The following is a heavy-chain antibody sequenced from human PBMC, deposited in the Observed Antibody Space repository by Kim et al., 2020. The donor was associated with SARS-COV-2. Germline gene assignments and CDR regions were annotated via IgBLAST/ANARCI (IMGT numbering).Heavy chain of an antibody. V-gene: IGHV3-30*07. CDR3: AREVAAADYYYMDV. D-gene: IGHD6-13*01. Sequence: ESVKGQFTITRDNSKHPLYLKMNSLRADDTAVYYCAREVAAADYYYMDVWGKGTTVTVSS. J-gene: IGHJ6*03.